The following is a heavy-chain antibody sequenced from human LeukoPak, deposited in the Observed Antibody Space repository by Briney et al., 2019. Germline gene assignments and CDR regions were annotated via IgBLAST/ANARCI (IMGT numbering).Heavy chain of an antibody. CDR2: ISGYNGDT. J-gene: IGHJ4*02. Sequence: ASVKVSCKASVYTFTNYGISWVRQAPGQGLEWMGWISGYNGDTYYLQKLQDRVTMTTDTSTSTAYMELRSLRFDDTAVYYCARDGGITVAADDYWGQGTLVTVSS. CDR3: ARDGGITVAADDY. CDR1: VYTFTNYG. V-gene: IGHV1-18*01. D-gene: IGHD6-19*01.